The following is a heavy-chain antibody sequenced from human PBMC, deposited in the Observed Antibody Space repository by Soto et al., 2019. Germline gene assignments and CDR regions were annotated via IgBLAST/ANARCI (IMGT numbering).Heavy chain of an antibody. CDR3: ARVVVSIAAWGGFYYYYGMDV. J-gene: IGHJ6*02. V-gene: IGHV3-48*03. CDR1: GFTFSSYE. CDR2: ISSSGSTI. Sequence: GGSLRLSCAASGFTFSSYEMNWVRQAPGKGLEWVSYISSSGSTIYYADSVKGRFTISRDNAKNSLYLQMNSLRAEDTAVYYCARVVVSIAAWGGFYYYYGMDVWGQGTTVTVSS. D-gene: IGHD6-6*01.